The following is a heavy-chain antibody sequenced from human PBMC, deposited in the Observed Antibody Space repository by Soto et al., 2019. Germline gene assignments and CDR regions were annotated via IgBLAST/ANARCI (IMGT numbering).Heavy chain of an antibody. CDR2: ISGSGGST. D-gene: IGHD5-18*01. CDR1: GFTFSSYA. J-gene: IGHJ4*02. V-gene: IGHV3-23*01. Sequence: GSLRLSCAASGFTFSSYAMSWVRQAPGKGLEWVSAISGSGGSTYYADSVKGRFTISRDNSKNTLYLQMNSLRAEDTAVYYCAKDRPAIRGYSYGHNDYWGQGTLVTVSS. CDR3: AKDRPAIRGYSYGHNDY.